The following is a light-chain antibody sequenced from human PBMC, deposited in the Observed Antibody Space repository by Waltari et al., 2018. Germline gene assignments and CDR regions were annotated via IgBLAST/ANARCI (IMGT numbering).Light chain of an antibody. CDR2: AAS. V-gene: IGKV3-11*01. CDR3: QNHERLPAT. CDR1: QSISKY. Sequence: SCRASQSISKYLVWYQQRHGQAPRLLIYAASTRATGVPDRFSGSGYGTDFTLTISRLEPEDFAVYYCQNHERLPATFGQGTKVEIK. J-gene: IGKJ1*01.